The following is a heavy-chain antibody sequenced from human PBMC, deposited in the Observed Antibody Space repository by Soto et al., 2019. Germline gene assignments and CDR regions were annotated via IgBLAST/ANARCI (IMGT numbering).Heavy chain of an antibody. CDR1: GYTFTSYG. CDR3: ARVGTICPLVIQHFVN. J-gene: IGHJ4*02. V-gene: IGHV1-18*01. CDR2: ISAYNGNT. D-gene: IGHD3-3*01. Sequence: GASVKVSCKASGYTFTSYGISWVRQAPGQGLEWMGWISAYNGNTNYAQKLQGRVTMTTDTSTSTAYMELRSLRSDDTAVYYCARVGTICPLVIQHFVNWGQGALVSLCS.